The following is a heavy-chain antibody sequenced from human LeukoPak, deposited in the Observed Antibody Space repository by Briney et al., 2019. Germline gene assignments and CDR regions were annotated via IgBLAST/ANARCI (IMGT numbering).Heavy chain of an antibody. V-gene: IGHV3-49*04. CDR2: IRSKAYGGTA. CDR1: GFIFGDYA. Sequence: GGSLRLSCTGSGFIFGDYAMNWVRQAPGKGLEWVGVIRSKAYGGTAEYAASVKGRFTISRDDSKSIAYLQMNSLKTEDTAVYYCTRYFDWLPNYFDYWGQGTLVTVSS. D-gene: IGHD3-9*01. CDR3: TRYFDWLPNYFDY. J-gene: IGHJ4*02.